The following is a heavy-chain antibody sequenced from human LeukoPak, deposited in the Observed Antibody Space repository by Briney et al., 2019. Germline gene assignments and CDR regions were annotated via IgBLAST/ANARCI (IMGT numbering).Heavy chain of an antibody. CDR1: GFAFSDFA. Sequence: TGGSLRLSCAASGFAFSDFAMSWVRQAPGRGLQWVSSITGGGGSTYYADSVQGRFTISRDNSKNTLSLQMGILGAEDTAIYYCAKTGGFSYDYGLDVWGQGTTVTVSS. CDR2: ITGGGGST. CDR3: AKTGGFSYDYGLDV. V-gene: IGHV3-23*01. D-gene: IGHD3-9*01. J-gene: IGHJ6*02.